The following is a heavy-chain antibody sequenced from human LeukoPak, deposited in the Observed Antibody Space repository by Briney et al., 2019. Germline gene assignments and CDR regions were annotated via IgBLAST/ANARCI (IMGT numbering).Heavy chain of an antibody. CDR1: GDSVSNKNRA. CDR2: TYYRSECHT. D-gene: IGHD1-26*01. V-gene: IGHV6-1*01. Sequence: SQTLSLTSAVSGDSVSNKNRAWNWIRQSPSRGLEWLVRTYYRSECHTDYAFSVQDRITITADTSKHPLRLQLVSVNPEAAAVYYCASGWALSWGQGTLVTVSS. CDR3: ASGWALS. J-gene: IGHJ5*02.